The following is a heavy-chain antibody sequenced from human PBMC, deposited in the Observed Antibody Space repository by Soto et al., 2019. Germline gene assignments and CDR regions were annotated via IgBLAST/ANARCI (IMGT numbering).Heavy chain of an antibody. D-gene: IGHD3-10*01. V-gene: IGHV4-31*01. Sequence: SETLSLTCTVSGGSISSGGYYWSWIRQHPGKGLEWIGYIYYSGSTYYNPSLKSQVTISVDTSKNQFSLKLSSVTAADTAVYYCARDPGVTMVRGVSYGMDVWGQGTTVTVSS. CDR3: ARDPGVTMVRGVSYGMDV. CDR2: IYYSGST. CDR1: GGSISSGGYY. J-gene: IGHJ6*02.